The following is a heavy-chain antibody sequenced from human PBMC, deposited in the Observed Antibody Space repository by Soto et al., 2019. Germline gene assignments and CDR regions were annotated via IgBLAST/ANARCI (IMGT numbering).Heavy chain of an antibody. D-gene: IGHD6-19*01. J-gene: IGHJ5*02. V-gene: IGHV6-1*01. CDR3: AREHDSSGWYYNWFDP. CDR2: TYYRSKWYN. CDR1: GDSVSSNSAA. Sequence: PSETLYLTCAISGDSVSSNSAAWNWIRQSPSRGLEWLGRTYYRSKWYNDYAVSVKSRITINPDTSKNQCSLQLNSVTPEDTAVYYCAREHDSSGWYYNWFDPWGQGTLVT.